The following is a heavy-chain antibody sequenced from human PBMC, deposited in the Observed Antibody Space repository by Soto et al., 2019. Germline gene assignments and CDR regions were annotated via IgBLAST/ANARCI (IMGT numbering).Heavy chain of an antibody. CDR1: GINFSRAW. V-gene: IGHV3-15*01. D-gene: IGHD3-22*01. Sequence: PGGSLRLSCAASGINFSRAWMSWVRQAPGKGLEWVGRIKSKFDGETIDYAAPVKGRFTISRDDSKNTLYLQMNSLKTEDAAVYYCTTEYDSSGNGAFDIWGQGTMVTVSS. J-gene: IGHJ3*02. CDR3: TTEYDSSGNGAFDI. CDR2: IKSKFDGETI.